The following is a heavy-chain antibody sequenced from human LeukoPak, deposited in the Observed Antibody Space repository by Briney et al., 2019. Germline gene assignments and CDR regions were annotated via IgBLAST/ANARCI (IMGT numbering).Heavy chain of an antibody. J-gene: IGHJ4*02. CDR2: IIPIFGTA. V-gene: IGHV1-69*06. CDR1: GGTFSSYA. Sequence: SVKVSCKASGGTFSSYAISWVRQAPGQGLEWMGGIIPIFGTANYAQKFQGRVTITADKSTSTAYMELSSLRSEDTAVYYCARDGRGAEAGTGFDYWGQGTLVTVSS. D-gene: IGHD6-19*01. CDR3: ARDGRGAEAGTGFDY.